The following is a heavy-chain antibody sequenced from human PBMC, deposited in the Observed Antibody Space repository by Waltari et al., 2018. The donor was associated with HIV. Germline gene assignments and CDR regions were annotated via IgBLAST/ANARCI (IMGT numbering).Heavy chain of an antibody. CDR2: IYWHGAK. D-gene: IGHD3-16*01. J-gene: IGHJ4*02. CDR1: GFSLPTSGVG. V-gene: IGHV2-5*01. CDR3: AHSLGRCAVYFDH. Sequence: QITLRESGPAHVKATQTPTLTCSFSGFSLPTSGVGVGWIRQPPGKALEWLAVIYWHGAKRYSPSQDKRLEITKDTSDNRVTITMTTMDPRDTGTYFCAHSLGRCAVYFDHWGQGTLVTVSS.